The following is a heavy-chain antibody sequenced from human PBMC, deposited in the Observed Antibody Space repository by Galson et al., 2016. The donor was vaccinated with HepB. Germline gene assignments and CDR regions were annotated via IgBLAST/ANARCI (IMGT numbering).Heavy chain of an antibody. CDR3: ARRRPWLVRRFFDY. CDR1: GGSFSGYY. D-gene: IGHD6-19*01. CDR2: ISHSGNT. Sequence: SETLSLTCAVYGGSFSGYYWSWIRQPPGKGLEWIGEISHSGNTNYNPSLKSRVTISVDTSTNQFSLKLSSVTAADTAVDYCARRRPWLVRRFFDYWGQGSLVTVSS. J-gene: IGHJ4*02. V-gene: IGHV4-34*01.